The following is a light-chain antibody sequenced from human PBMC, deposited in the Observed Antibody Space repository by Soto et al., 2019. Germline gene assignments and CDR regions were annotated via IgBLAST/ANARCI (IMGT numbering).Light chain of an antibody. J-gene: IGKJ1*01. CDR1: QSLVYSDGNTY. CDR3: MQNTHLPWT. V-gene: IGKV2-30*01. CDR2: RVS. Sequence: DVVMTQSPLSLPVTLGQPASISCRSSQSLVYSDGNTYLHWFQQRPGQSPRRLIYRVSNRDSGGRDIFSDSESGTDVTMKISMVEAEDVGVYYCMQNTHLPWTFGRATKVEFK.